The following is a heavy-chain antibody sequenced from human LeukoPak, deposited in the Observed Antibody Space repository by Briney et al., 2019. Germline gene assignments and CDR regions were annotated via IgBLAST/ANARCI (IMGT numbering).Heavy chain of an antibody. CDR2: ISSSSTTI. CDR3: ARGPTTFDY. Sequence: PGGSLRLSCAASGFTFSSYDMNWVRQAPGKGLEWVSYISSSSTTIYYAGSVKGRFTISRDNAKSSLYLQMNSLRAEDTALYYCARGPTTFDYWGQGTLVPSPQ. CDR1: GFTFSSYD. V-gene: IGHV3-48*04. J-gene: IGHJ4*02. D-gene: IGHD1-1*01.